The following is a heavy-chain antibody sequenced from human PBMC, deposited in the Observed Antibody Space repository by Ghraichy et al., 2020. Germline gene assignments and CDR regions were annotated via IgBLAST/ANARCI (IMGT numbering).Heavy chain of an antibody. CDR1: GGSFSGYY. J-gene: IGHJ6*02. CDR2: INHSGST. D-gene: IGHD4-17*01. Sequence: SETLSLTCAVYGGSFSGYYWSWIRQPPGKGLEWIGEINHSGSTNYNPSLKSRVTISVDTSKNQFSLKLSSVTAADTAVYYCARLLNGDYPYYYYGIDVWGQGT. CDR3: ARLLNGDYPYYYYGIDV. V-gene: IGHV4-34*01.